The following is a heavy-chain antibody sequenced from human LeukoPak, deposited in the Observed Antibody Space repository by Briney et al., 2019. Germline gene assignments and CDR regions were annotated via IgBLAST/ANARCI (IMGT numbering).Heavy chain of an antibody. V-gene: IGHV4-34*01. Sequence: SSETLSLTCAVYGGSFSGYYWSWIRQPPGKGLEWIREINHSGSTNYNPSLKSRVTISVDTSKNQFSLKLSSVTAADTAVYYCARGRRFGYWGQGTLVTVSS. CDR2: INHSGST. J-gene: IGHJ4*02. CDR3: ARGRRFGY. CDR1: GGSFSGYY.